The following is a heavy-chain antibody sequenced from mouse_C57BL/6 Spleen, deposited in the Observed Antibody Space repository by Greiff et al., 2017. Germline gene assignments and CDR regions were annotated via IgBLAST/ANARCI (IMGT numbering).Heavy chain of an antibody. CDR3: ARWGNDYDEAY. Sequence: VQLQQSGAELVRPGASVKLSCKASGYTFTDYYINWVKQRPGQGLEWIARIYPGSGNTYYNEKFKGKATLTAEKSSSTAYMQLSSLTSEDSVVYFCARWGNDYDEAYWGQGTLVTVSA. V-gene: IGHV1-76*01. CDR2: IYPGSGNT. D-gene: IGHD2-4*01. CDR1: GYTFTDYY. J-gene: IGHJ3*01.